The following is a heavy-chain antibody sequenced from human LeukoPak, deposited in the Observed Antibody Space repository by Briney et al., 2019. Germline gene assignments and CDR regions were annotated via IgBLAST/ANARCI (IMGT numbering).Heavy chain of an antibody. J-gene: IGHJ4*02. CDR2: ISAYNGNT. CDR1: GYTFTSYG. D-gene: IGHD3-16*01. Sequence: ASVKVSCKASGYTFTSYGISWVRQAPGQGLEWMGWISAYNGNTNYAQKLQGRVTMTRDTSISTAYMELSRLRSDDTAVYYCARDFGTPGIARADYWGQGTLVTVSS. CDR3: ARDFGTPGIARADY. V-gene: IGHV1-18*01.